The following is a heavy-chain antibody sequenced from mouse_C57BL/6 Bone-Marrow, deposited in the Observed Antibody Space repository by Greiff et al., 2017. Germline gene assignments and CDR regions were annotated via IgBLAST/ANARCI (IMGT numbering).Heavy chain of an antibody. V-gene: IGHV5-4*01. D-gene: IGHD4-1*01. CDR1: GFTFSSYA. CDR3: ARDRWDGHYYAMDY. Sequence: EVKVVESGGGLVKPGGSLKLSCAASGFTFSSYAMSWVRQTPEKRLEWVATISDGGSYTYYPDNVKGRFTISRDNAKNNLYLQMSHLKSEDTAMYYCARDRWDGHYYAMDYWGQGTSVTVSS. J-gene: IGHJ4*01. CDR2: ISDGGSYT.